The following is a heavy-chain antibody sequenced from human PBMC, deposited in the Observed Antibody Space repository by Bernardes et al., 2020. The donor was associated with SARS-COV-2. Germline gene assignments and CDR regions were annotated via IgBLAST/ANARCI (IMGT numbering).Heavy chain of an antibody. D-gene: IGHD3-3*01. J-gene: IGHJ6*02. CDR3: TAQTQQSGPKRIFGAVIRKRLGMDV. Sequence: GGSLRLSCAASGLSFTNAWMNWVRQTPGKGLEWVGRIKSKAEGETMHYGAPVEGRFTISRDDSKDTLYLQMNSLTPEDTGVYYCTAQTQQSGPKRIFGAVIRKRLGMDVWGQGTTVSVSS. CDR1: GLSFTNAW. CDR2: IKSKAEGETM. V-gene: IGHV3-15*01.